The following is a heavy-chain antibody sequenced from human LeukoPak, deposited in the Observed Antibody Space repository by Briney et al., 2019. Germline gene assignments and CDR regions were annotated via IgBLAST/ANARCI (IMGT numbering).Heavy chain of an antibody. V-gene: IGHV4-39*07. CDR1: GGSISSSSYY. Sequence: SSETLSLTCIVSGGSISSSSYYWGWIRQPPGKGLEWIGSIYYSGSTYYNPSLKSRVTISVDTSKNQFSLKLNSVTAADTAVYYCYPIENTDYVHRGPFDYWGQGTLVTVSS. J-gene: IGHJ4*02. D-gene: IGHD4-17*01. CDR3: YPIENTDYVHRGPFDY. CDR2: IYYSGST.